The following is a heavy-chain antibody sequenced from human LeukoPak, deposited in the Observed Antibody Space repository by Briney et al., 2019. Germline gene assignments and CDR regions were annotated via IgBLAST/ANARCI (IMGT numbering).Heavy chain of an antibody. V-gene: IGHV3-23*01. J-gene: IGHJ4*02. Sequence: GGSLRLSCAASGFTFSSYAMSWVRQAPGKGLEWVSAISGSGGSTYYADSVKGRFTISRDNSKNTLYLQMNSLRAEDTAIYYCAKDDTIFGVVTNWGQGTLVTVSS. CDR1: GFTFSSYA. CDR2: ISGSGGST. CDR3: AKDDTIFGVVTN. D-gene: IGHD3-3*01.